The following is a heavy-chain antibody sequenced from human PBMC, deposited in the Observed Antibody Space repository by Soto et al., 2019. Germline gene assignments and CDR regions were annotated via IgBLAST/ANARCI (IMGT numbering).Heavy chain of an antibody. D-gene: IGHD5-18*01. J-gene: IGHJ4*02. CDR2: ISGSGATK. CDR3: ARAIRGFSYVVDY. CDR1: GFTFSSHS. Sequence: LRLSCAASGFTFSSHSINWVRQAPGKGLEWVSYISGSGATKYYADSVKGRFTISRDNARNSLYLQMSSLSDEDTAAYYCARAIRGFSYVVDYWGQGTLVTVSS. V-gene: IGHV3-48*02.